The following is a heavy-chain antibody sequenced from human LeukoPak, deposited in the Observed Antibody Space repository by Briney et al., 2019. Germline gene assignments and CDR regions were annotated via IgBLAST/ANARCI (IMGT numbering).Heavy chain of an antibody. Sequence: PSETLSLTCTVSGGSISSYYWSWLRQPPGKGLEWIGYIYYSGSTNYNPSLKSRVTISVDTSKNQFSLKLSSVTAADTAVYYCARALKPFYYDFWSGAFDIWGQGTMVTVSS. CDR1: GGSISSYY. J-gene: IGHJ3*02. V-gene: IGHV4-59*01. CDR2: IYYSGST. D-gene: IGHD3-3*01. CDR3: ARALKPFYYDFWSGAFDI.